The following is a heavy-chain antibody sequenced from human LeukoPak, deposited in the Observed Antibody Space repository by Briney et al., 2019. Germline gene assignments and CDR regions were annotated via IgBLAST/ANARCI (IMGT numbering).Heavy chain of an antibody. V-gene: IGHV4-61*02. CDR2: IHTSGST. J-gene: IGHJ3*02. CDR1: GGSISSGSYY. Sequence: SQTLSLTCTVSGGSISSGSYYWSWIRQPAGKGLEWIGRIHTSGSTNYNPSLKSRVTISVDTSKNQFSLRLSSVTAADTAVYYCASYSGSYYSAFDIWGQGTMVTVSS. CDR3: ASYSGSYYSAFDI. D-gene: IGHD1-26*01.